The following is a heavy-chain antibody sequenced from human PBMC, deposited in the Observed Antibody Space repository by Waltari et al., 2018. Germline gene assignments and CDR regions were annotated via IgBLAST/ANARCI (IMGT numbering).Heavy chain of an antibody. CDR3: ARSQDLDY. J-gene: IGHJ4*02. Sequence: QVQLQESGPGLVKPSETLSLTCTVSGGSLSSHYWSWIRQPPGKGLEWIGYIYYSGSTNYNPSLKSRVTISVDTSKNQFSLKLSSVTAADTAVYYCARSQDLDYWGQGTLVTVSS. CDR1: GGSLSSHY. CDR2: IYYSGST. V-gene: IGHV4-59*11.